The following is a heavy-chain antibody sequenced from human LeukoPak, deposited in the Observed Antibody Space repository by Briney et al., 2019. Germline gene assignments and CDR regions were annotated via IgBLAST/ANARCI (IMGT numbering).Heavy chain of an antibody. CDR3: VYSSGWYGDAFDI. Sequence: ASVKVSCKASGYTFTRYAMNWVRQAPGPGLEWMGWINTNTGNPRYARGFTGRFVFSLDTSVSTAYLQINSLKTGDTAVYYCVYSSGWYGDAFDIWGQGTMVTVSS. CDR1: GYTFTRYA. D-gene: IGHD6-19*01. J-gene: IGHJ3*02. CDR2: INTNTGNP. V-gene: IGHV7-4-1*02.